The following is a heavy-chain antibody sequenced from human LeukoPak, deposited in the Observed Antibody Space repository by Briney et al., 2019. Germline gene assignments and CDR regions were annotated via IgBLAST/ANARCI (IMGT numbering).Heavy chain of an antibody. V-gene: IGHV3-74*01. Sequence: GGSLRLSCAASGFTFSAYWMHWVRQVPGKGLVWVSRINNDGTATFFADSVKGRFTISRDNAKNTLYLQMDSLRAEDTAMYYCARGGARGSGTYAIDYWGQGTLVTVSS. CDR1: GFTFSAYW. J-gene: IGHJ4*02. CDR2: INNDGTAT. D-gene: IGHD3-10*01. CDR3: ARGGARGSGTYAIDY.